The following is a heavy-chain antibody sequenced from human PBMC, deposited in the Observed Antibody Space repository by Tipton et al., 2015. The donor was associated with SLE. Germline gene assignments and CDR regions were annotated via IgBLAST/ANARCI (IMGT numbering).Heavy chain of an antibody. CDR1: GDSITNNY. V-gene: IGHV4-59*01. CDR3: ARESVASDAFDI. Sequence: TLSLTCSVSGDSITNNYWSWIRQPPGKGLEWIGYIYYSGSTSYNPSLKSRVTISVDTSKNQFSLKLSSVTAADTAVYYCARESVASDAFDIWGQGTTVSVSS. J-gene: IGHJ3*02. CDR2: IYYSGST. D-gene: IGHD5-12*01.